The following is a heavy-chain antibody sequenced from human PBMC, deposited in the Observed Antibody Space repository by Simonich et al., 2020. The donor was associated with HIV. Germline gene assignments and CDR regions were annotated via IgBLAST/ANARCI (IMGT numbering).Heavy chain of an antibody. J-gene: IGHJ4*02. CDR1: GYTFTGSY. CDR2: INPNSGGT. D-gene: IGHD2-21*02. CDR3: ASQVGVVVTAIPYYFDY. V-gene: IGHV1-2*06. Sequence: QVQLVQSGAEVKKPGASVKVSCKASGYTFTGSYMHWVRQAPGQGLEWLGRINPNSGGTNDAQKFQGRVTMTRDTSISTAYMELSRLRSDDTAVYYCASQVGVVVTAIPYYFDYWGQGTLVTVSS.